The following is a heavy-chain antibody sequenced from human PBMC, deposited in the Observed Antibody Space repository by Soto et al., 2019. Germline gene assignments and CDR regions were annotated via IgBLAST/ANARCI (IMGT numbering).Heavy chain of an antibody. D-gene: IGHD1-1*01. J-gene: IGHJ4*02. V-gene: IGHV2-5*02. CDR2: IYWDDDK. Sequence: SGPTLVNPTQTLTLTCTFSGFSLSTNGVGVGWIRQPPGKALEQLALIYWDDDKRYSPSLKNRLSISKDTSRNQVVLTMTNMDPIDTATYYCAHRAGLQGNWNGGYFDFWGQGALVTVSS. CDR3: AHRAGLQGNWNGGYFDF. CDR1: GFSLSTNGVG.